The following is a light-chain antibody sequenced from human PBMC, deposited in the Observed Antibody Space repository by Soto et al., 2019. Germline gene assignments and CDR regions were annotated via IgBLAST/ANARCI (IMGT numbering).Light chain of an antibody. CDR1: QDIRSY. CDR2: AAS. Sequence: DIPLTQSPSFLSASVGDRVTITCRNSQDIRSYLAWYQQKPGKAPQLLISAASTLQSGVPSRFSGSGSGTEFTLTISSLQPEDFATYYCQQLKSYPLSFGGGTKVEI. CDR3: QQLKSYPLS. J-gene: IGKJ4*01. V-gene: IGKV1-9*01.